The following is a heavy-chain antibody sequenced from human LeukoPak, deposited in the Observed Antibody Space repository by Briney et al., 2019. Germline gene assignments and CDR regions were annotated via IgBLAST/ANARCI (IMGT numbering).Heavy chain of an antibody. CDR1: GGSISSSSYY. CDR3: ASSGIAAPNWYFDL. D-gene: IGHD6-13*01. J-gene: IGHJ2*01. CDR2: IYYSGST. Sequence: PSETLSLTCTVSGGSISSSSYYWGWIRQPPGKGLEWIGRIYYSGSTYYNPSLKSRVTISVDTSKNQFSLKLSSVTAADTAVYYCASSGIAAPNWYFDLWGRGTLVTVSS. V-gene: IGHV4-39*07.